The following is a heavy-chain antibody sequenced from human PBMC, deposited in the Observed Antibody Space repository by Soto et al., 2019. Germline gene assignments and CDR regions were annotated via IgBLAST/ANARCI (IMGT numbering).Heavy chain of an antibody. CDR2: TYHSGTT. CDR1: GDSINNSHW. CDR3: AREVNTSPGRGPYWFDP. D-gene: IGHD2-2*01. V-gene: IGHV4-4*02. J-gene: IGHJ5*02. Sequence: QVQLQESGPGLVQPSGTLSLTCAVSGDSINNSHWWSCGRQTPGKRLEWIGETYHSGTTNYNPPLTTRVTISIDKSKNKFSLKMNPVTAADTDVYYCAREVNTSPGRGPYWFDPWGQGTLVTVSS.